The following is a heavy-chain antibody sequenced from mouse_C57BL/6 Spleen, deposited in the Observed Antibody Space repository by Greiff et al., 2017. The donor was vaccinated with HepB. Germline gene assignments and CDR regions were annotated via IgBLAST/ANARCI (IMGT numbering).Heavy chain of an antibody. Sequence: EVKLMESGPGLVKPSQSLSLTCSVTGYSITSGYYWNWIRQFPGNKLEWMGYISYDGSNNYNPSLKNRISITRDTSKNQFFLKLNSVTTEDTATYYCARAGYDYDVFAYWGQGTLVTVSA. D-gene: IGHD2-4*01. V-gene: IGHV3-6*01. CDR1: GYSITSGYY. CDR2: ISYDGSN. CDR3: ARAGYDYDVFAY. J-gene: IGHJ3*01.